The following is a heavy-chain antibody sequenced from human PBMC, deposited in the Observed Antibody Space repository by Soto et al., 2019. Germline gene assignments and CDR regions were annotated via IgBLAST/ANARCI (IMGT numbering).Heavy chain of an antibody. V-gene: IGHV1-69*06. CDR3: XXXDRDGYNNDYFDY. Sequence: QVQLVQSGAEVKKPGSSVKVSCKASGGTFSSYAISWVRQAPGQGLEWMGGIIPIFGTANYAQKFQGRVTITADKSTSTAYMELSSLRSEDXXXXXXXXXDRDGYNNDYFDYWGQGTLVTXSX. D-gene: IGHD4-4*01. J-gene: IGHJ4*02. CDR1: GGTFSSYA. CDR2: IIPIFGTA.